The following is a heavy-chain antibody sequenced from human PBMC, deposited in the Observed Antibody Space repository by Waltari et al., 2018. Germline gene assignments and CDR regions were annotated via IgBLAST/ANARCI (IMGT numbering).Heavy chain of an antibody. CDR2: SGRSGGTT. D-gene: IGHD2-2*01. V-gene: IGHV3-23*01. Sequence: EVQLLESGGGLVQPGGSLRLSCAASGFTFSSYDMSWVRQAPGKRLVWVSVSGRSGGTTYYADSGNGRFTRSRDDSKTTLYLQMNSLRAEDTAVYYCAKGPAARTNWFDPWGQGTLVTVSS. J-gene: IGHJ5*02. CDR1: GFTFSSYD. CDR3: AKGPAARTNWFDP.